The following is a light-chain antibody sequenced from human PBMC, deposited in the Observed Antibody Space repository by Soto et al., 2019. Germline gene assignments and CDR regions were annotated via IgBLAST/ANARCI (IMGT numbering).Light chain of an antibody. J-gene: IGKJ5*01. Sequence: EVVTSQSPSTLSGSPGDGATHNCMSRQSVSSNLAWYQQKPGQANRIIIYGAYTRATGIKDRFSWSGSGTEFTLTIRSLQSEDFAVYYCQPYNNWHPAFGNRPRLELK. V-gene: IGKV3-15*01. CDR3: QPYNNWHPA. CDR1: QSVSSN. CDR2: GAY.